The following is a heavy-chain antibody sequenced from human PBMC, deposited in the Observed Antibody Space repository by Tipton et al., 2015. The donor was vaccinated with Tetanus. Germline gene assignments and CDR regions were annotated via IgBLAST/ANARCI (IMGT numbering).Heavy chain of an antibody. D-gene: IGHD3-10*01. CDR3: ARDNRVPLRFGELLEFYYYYGMDV. CDR2: IYYSGST. J-gene: IGHJ6*02. Sequence: LRLSCTVSGGSINPYYWSWIRQPPGKGLEWIGYIYYSGSTNYNPSLKSRVTISVDTSKNQFSLKLSSVTAADTAVYYCARDNRVPLRFGELLEFYYYYGMDVWGQGTTVTVSS. CDR1: GGSINPYY. V-gene: IGHV4-59*01.